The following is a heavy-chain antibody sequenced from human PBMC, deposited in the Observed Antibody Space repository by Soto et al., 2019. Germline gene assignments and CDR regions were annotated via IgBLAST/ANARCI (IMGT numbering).Heavy chain of an antibody. V-gene: IGHV3-30-3*01. Sequence: GGSLRLSCAASGFTFSSYWMNWVRQAPGKGLEWVAVISYDGSNKYYADSVKGRFTISRDNSKNTLYLQMNSLRAEDTAVYYCARDTYYYDSSGYYPFDYWGQGTLVTVSS. J-gene: IGHJ4*02. CDR1: GFTFSSYW. CDR3: ARDTYYYDSSGYYPFDY. CDR2: ISYDGSNK. D-gene: IGHD3-22*01.